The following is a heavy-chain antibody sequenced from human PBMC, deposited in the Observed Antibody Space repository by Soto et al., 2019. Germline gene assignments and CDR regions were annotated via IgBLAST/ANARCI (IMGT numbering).Heavy chain of an antibody. J-gene: IGHJ4*02. V-gene: IGHV4-59*01. Sequence: PSETLSLTCTVSGGSISSYDWSWIWQPPGKGLGWEGYIYYSGSTNYNPSLKSRVTISVDTSKNQFSLKLSSVTAADTAVYYCARDSSGYSFDYWGQGTLVTVSS. CDR1: GGSISSYD. CDR3: ARDSSGYSFDY. D-gene: IGHD3-22*01. CDR2: IYYSGST.